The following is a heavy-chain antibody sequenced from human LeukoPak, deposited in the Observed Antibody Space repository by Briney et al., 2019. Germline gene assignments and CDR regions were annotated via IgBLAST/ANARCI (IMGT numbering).Heavy chain of an antibody. V-gene: IGHV2-5*01. J-gene: IGHJ1*01. Sequence: SGPTLVQPTQPLTLTCTLSGVSLPSNGAAVGWIRQPPGKALEWLALIYWNDDKRYNPSLKSRLTLTKDTSKNQVVLAMTNMDPVDTATYYCAYPTLYYYASSGYYPKYFQYWGPGTLVTVSS. CDR2: IYWNDDK. CDR3: AYPTLYYYASSGYYPKYFQY. CDR1: GVSLPSNGAA. D-gene: IGHD3-22*01.